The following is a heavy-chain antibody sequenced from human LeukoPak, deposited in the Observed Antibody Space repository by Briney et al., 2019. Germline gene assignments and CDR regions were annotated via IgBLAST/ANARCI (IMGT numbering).Heavy chain of an antibody. J-gene: IGHJ4*02. CDR3: ARHSYAGSQYYFDY. CDR1: GGSISSYY. V-gene: IGHV4-59*08. Sequence: PETLSLTCTVSGGSISSYYWSWIRQPPGKGLEWIGFIYYSGNTNYNPSLKSRVTISVDTSKNQFSLRLSSVTAADTAVYYCARHSYAGSQYYFDYWGQGTLVTVSS. CDR2: IYYSGNT. D-gene: IGHD2-8*01.